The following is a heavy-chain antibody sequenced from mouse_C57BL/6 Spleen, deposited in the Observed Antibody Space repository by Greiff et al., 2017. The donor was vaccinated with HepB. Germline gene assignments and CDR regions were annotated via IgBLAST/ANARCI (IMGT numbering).Heavy chain of an antibody. CDR1: GYAFSSSW. D-gene: IGHD1-1*01. J-gene: IGHJ2*01. V-gene: IGHV1-82*01. CDR3: ARSVITTVVATNFDY. CDR2: IYPGDGDT. Sequence: VQGVESGPELVKPGASVKISCKASGYAFSSSWMNWVKQRPGKGLEWIGRIYPGDGDTNYNGKFKGKATLTADKSSSTAYMQLSSLTSEDSAVYFCARSVITTVVATNFDYWGQGTTLTVSS.